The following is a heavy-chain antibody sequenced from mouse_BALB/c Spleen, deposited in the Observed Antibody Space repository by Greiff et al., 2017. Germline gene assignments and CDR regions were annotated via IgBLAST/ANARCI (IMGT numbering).Heavy chain of an antibody. J-gene: IGHJ4*01. CDR2: IWAGGST. D-gene: IGHD1-1*02. V-gene: IGHV2-9*02. CDR3: VLWSGGAMDY. Sequence: VKLVESGPGLVAPSQSLSITCTVSGFSLTSYGVHWVRQPPGKGLEWLGVIWAGGSTNYNSALMSRLSISKDNSKSQVFLKMNSLQTDDTAMYYCVLWSGGAMDYWGQGTSVTVSS. CDR1: GFSLTSYG.